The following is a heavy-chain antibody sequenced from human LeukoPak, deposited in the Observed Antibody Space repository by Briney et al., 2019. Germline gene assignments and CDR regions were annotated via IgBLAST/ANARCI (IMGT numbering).Heavy chain of an antibody. CDR1: GYTLTELS. D-gene: IGHD6-19*01. Sequence: ASVKVSCKVSGYTLTELSMHWVRQAPGKGLEWMGGFDPEDGETIYAQKFQGRVTMTEDTSTDTAYMELSSLRSEDTAVYYCATDRGGYSSGWYTGRGAFDIWGQGTMVTVSS. CDR3: ATDRGGYSSGWYTGRGAFDI. CDR2: FDPEDGET. J-gene: IGHJ3*02. V-gene: IGHV1-24*01.